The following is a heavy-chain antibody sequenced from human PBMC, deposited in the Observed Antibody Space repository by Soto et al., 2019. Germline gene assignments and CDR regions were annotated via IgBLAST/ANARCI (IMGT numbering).Heavy chain of an antibody. CDR1: GGSFSDYN. Sequence: SETLSLTCAVYGGSFSDYNWNWIRQPPGKGLEWIGEINDSGSSNYNPSLKSRVTISVDTSKRQFSLKLSSVTAADTAVYYCAKASGLVPAANNWFDPWGQGTLVTVSS. V-gene: IGHV4-34*01. D-gene: IGHD2-2*01. CDR2: INDSGSS. CDR3: AKASGLVPAANNWFDP. J-gene: IGHJ5*02.